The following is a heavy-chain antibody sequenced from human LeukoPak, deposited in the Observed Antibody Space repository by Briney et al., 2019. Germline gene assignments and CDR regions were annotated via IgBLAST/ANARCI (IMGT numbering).Heavy chain of an antibody. Sequence: SETLSLTCAVSGGSISSSNRWSWVRQPPGKGLEWIGEIYHSGSTNYNPSLKSRVTISVDKSKNQFSLKLSSVTAADTAVYYCASDSGSYSGGLDYWGQGTLVTVSS. CDR2: IYHSGST. D-gene: IGHD1-26*01. CDR1: GGSISSSNR. V-gene: IGHV4-4*02. J-gene: IGHJ4*02. CDR3: ASDSGSYSGGLDY.